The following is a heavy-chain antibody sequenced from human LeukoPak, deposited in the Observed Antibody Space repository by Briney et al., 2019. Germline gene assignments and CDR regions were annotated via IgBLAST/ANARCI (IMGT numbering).Heavy chain of an antibody. CDR2: IIPIFGTA. D-gene: IGHD3-3*01. J-gene: IGHJ3*02. CDR3: ARGLMSPIRFLDVRDAFDI. V-gene: IGHV1-69*13. Sequence: SVKVSCKASGGTFSSYAISWVRQAPGQGLEWMGGIIPIFGTANYAQKFQGRVTITADESTSTAYMELSSLRSEDTAVYYCARGLMSPIRFLDVRDAFDICGQGTMVTVSS. CDR1: GGTFSSYA.